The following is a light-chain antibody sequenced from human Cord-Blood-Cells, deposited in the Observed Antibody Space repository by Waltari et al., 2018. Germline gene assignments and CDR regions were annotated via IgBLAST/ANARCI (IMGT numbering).Light chain of an antibody. CDR3: QQYGSSP. Sequence: EIVLTQSPATLSLSPGERATLSCGASQSVSSSYLAWYQQKPGLAPRLLIYDASSRATGIPDRFSGSGSVTDFTLTISRLEPEDFAVYYCQQYGSSPFGGGTKVEIK. V-gene: IGKV3D-20*01. CDR1: QSVSSSY. CDR2: DAS. J-gene: IGKJ4*01.